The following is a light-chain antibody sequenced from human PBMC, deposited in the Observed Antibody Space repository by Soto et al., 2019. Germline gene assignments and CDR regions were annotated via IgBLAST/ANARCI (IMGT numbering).Light chain of an antibody. CDR2: GAS. CDR1: QSVSSTY. V-gene: IGKV3-20*01. Sequence: EIVLTQSPGTLSLSPGERATLSCRASQSVSSTYLAWYQQKPGQAPRLLIYGASSRATGIPDRFSGSGSGTDFNLTISRLEPEDFAVYYCQQYGSSLPVTFGGGTKVEIK. J-gene: IGKJ4*01. CDR3: QQYGSSLPVT.